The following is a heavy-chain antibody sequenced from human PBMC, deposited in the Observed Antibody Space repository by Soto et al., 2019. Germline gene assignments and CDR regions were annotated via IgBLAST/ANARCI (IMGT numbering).Heavy chain of an antibody. D-gene: IGHD3-22*01. V-gene: IGHV5-51*01. J-gene: IGHJ3*02. CDR1: GYSFTSYW. CDR2: IYPGDSDT. CDR3: ARDLYYYDSSGYYSGAFDI. Sequence: PGESLKISCKGSGYSFTSYWIGWVRQMPGKGLEWMGIIYPGDSDTRYSPSFQGQVTISADKSISTAYLQWSSLKASDTAMYYCARDLYYYDSSGYYSGAFDIWGQGTMVTVSS.